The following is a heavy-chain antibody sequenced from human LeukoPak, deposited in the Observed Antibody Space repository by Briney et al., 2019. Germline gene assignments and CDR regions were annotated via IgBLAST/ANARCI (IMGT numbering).Heavy chain of an antibody. J-gene: IGHJ6*02. D-gene: IGHD3-22*01. Sequence: GGSLRLSCAASGLTFSSYSMNWVRQAPGKGLEWVSSISSSSSYIYYADSVKGRFTISRDNAKNSLYLQMNSLRAEDTAVYYCARVGYYDSSGYPPGYYYGMDVWGQGTTVTVSS. CDR3: ARVGYYDSSGYPPGYYYGMDV. CDR2: ISSSSSYI. CDR1: GLTFSSYS. V-gene: IGHV3-21*01.